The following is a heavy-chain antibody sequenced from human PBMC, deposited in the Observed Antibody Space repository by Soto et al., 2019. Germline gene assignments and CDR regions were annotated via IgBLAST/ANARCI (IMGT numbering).Heavy chain of an antibody. Sequence: GASVKVSCKASGYTFTIYYLHWGRQAPGQGFEWMGIINPSVGSATYTQKFQGRITMTRDTSTSSVYMELSSLRYEDTAVYYCVRALRAGDAFDIWGQGTMVTVSS. J-gene: IGHJ3*02. CDR3: VRALRAGDAFDI. CDR1: GYTFTIYY. D-gene: IGHD6-13*01. V-gene: IGHV1-46*03. CDR2: INPSVGSA.